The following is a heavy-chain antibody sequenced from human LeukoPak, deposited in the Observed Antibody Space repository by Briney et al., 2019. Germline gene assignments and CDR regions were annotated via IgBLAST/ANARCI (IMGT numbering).Heavy chain of an antibody. CDR1: GFTFSSYW. V-gene: IGHV3-74*01. CDR3: ARASEGGFDY. J-gene: IGHJ4*02. CDR2: INSDGSTT. Sequence: PGGSLRLSCTASGFTFSSYWMHWVRQAPGKGLVWVSRINSDGSTTTYADSVKGRFTISRDNAKNTLYLQMNSLRAEDTAVYYCARASEGGFDYWGQGTLVTVSS. D-gene: IGHD3-16*01.